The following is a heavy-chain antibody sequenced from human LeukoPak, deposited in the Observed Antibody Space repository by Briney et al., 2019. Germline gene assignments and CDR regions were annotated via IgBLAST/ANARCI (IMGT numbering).Heavy chain of an antibody. CDR2: IVVGSGNT. CDR3: AREGLADRWFDP. CDR1: GFTFTSSA. J-gene: IGHJ5*02. D-gene: IGHD2-15*01. V-gene: IGHV1-58*01. Sequence: ASVKVSCKASGFTFTSSAVQWVRQARGQRLEWIGWIVVGSGNTNYAQKFQERVTITRDMSTSTAYMELSSLRSEDTAVYYCAREGLADRWFDPWGQGTLVTVSS.